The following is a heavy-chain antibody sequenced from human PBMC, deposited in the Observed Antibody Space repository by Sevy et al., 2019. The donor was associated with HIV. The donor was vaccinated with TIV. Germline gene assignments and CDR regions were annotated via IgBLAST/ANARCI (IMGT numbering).Heavy chain of an antibody. D-gene: IGHD6-13*01. J-gene: IGHJ4*02. V-gene: IGHV3-48*02. CDR2: IRCSSSTI. CDR3: AREREAAAGTNKEFDY. CDR1: GFTFSSYS. Sequence: GGSLRLSCAASGFTFSSYSRNWVRQAPGKGLEWVSYIRCSSSTIYYPDSGKGRFTISRDNAKNSLYLQMNSLRDEDTAVYYCAREREAAAGTNKEFDYWGQGTLVTVSS.